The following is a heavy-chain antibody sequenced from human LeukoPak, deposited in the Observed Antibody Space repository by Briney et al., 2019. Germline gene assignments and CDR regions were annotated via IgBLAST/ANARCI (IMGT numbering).Heavy chain of an antibody. CDR2: INNEGTTI. CDR1: GLTFSNSW. D-gene: IGHD3-10*01. V-gene: IGHV3-74*01. CDR3: ARVSGLGMNEYYQH. J-gene: IGHJ1*01. Sequence: PGGSLRLSCEASGLTFSNSWMHWVRQAPGKGLVWVSRINNEGTTISCADSVKGRFTISRDNAKNTLYLQMNSLRAEDTAVYYCARVSGLGMNEYYQHWDQGTLVTVAS.